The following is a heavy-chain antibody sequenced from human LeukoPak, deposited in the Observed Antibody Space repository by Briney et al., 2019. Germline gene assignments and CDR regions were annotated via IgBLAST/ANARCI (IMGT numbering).Heavy chain of an antibody. CDR1: GGSISNTNYY. J-gene: IGHJ4*02. D-gene: IGHD1-26*01. CDR3: ARQGYYGYYFDY. V-gene: IGHV4-39*01. CDR2: IYHSGST. Sequence: SETLSLTCTVSGGSISNTNYYWGWIRQPPGKGLEWIGTIYHSGSTYYNPSLKSRVTISVDTSKNHFSLRLSSVTAADTAVYYCARQGYYGYYFDYWGQGTLVTVSS.